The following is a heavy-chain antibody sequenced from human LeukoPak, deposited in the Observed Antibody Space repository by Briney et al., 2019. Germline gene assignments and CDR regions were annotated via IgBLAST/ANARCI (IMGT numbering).Heavy chain of an antibody. Sequence: ASVKVSCKASGYTFTSYGISWVRQAPGQGLEWMGWISAYNGNTNYAQKLQGRVTMTTDTSTSTAYMELRSLRSDDTAVYYCAAGDCSSTSCYHPGYMDVWGKGTTVTISS. CDR3: AAGDCSSTSCYHPGYMDV. CDR2: ISAYNGNT. CDR1: GYTFTSYG. V-gene: IGHV1-18*01. D-gene: IGHD2-2*01. J-gene: IGHJ6*03.